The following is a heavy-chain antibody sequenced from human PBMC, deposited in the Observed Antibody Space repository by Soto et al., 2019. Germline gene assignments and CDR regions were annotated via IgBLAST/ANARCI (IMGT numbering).Heavy chain of an antibody. CDR1: GHSLSSGGYY. CDR2: IYFTGST. Sequence: SETLSLTCTVSGHSLSSGGYYWSWIRQHPGKGLEWVGYIYFTGSTLYNPSLRSRLAMSLDTSKNQFSLKLGSVTAADTAIYYCARDWGSSGWPNWGPGTLVTVSS. CDR3: ARDWGSSGWPN. J-gene: IGHJ4*02. V-gene: IGHV4-31*03. D-gene: IGHD6-19*01.